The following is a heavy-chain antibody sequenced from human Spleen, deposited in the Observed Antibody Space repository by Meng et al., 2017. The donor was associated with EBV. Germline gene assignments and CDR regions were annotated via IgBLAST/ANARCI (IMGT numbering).Heavy chain of an antibody. V-gene: IGHV4-34*01. CDR3: ATVRLAAGAYYFDY. D-gene: IGHD6-13*01. CDR1: GLSLSDFY. CDR2: INYSGTT. J-gene: IGHJ4*02. Sequence: QLQLLRVAAGSLWPPVTLARTFSVDGLSLSDFYWRWIRQPPGKGLEWIGEINYSGTTNYNPSLKSRLTISVDTSKNQFSLKMNSVTAADTAVYYCATVRLAAGAYYFDYWGQGTLVTVSS.